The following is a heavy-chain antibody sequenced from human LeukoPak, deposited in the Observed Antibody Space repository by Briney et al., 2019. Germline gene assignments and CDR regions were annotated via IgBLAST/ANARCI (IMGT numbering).Heavy chain of an antibody. D-gene: IGHD6-13*01. CDR2: INGDGSST. CDR3: ARDSKAASNSYYYYYMDV. V-gene: IGHV3-74*01. Sequence: GGSLRLSCAASGFTFSSDWMHWVRQAPGKGLVCVSYINGDGSSTNYADSVRGRFTISRDNAKNSLYLQMNSLRAEDTAVYYCARDSKAASNSYYYYYMDVWGKGTTVTVSS. CDR1: GFTFSSDW. J-gene: IGHJ6*03.